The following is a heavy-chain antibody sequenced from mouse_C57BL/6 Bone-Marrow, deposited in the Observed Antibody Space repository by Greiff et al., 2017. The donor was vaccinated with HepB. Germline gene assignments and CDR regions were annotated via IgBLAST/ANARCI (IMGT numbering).Heavy chain of an antibody. CDR2: IDPNSGGT. J-gene: IGHJ3*01. Sequence: QVHVKQPGAELVKPGASVKVSCKASGYTFTSYWMHWVKQRPGQGLEWIGRIDPNSGGTKYNEKFKSKATLTVDKPSSTAYMQLSSLTSEDSAVYYCAHYYDYDEGFAYWGQGTLVTVSA. CDR3: AHYYDYDEGFAY. V-gene: IGHV1-72*01. D-gene: IGHD2-4*01. CDR1: GYTFTSYW.